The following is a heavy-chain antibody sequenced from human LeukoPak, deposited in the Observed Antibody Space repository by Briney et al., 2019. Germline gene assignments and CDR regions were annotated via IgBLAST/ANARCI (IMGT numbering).Heavy chain of an antibody. CDR3: AREDSSGLDY. CDR1: GFTFSSYA. Sequence: GGSLRLSCAASGFTFSSYAMSWVRQAPGKGLEWVSAISGSGGSTYYADSVKGRFTISRDNSKNTLYLQMNSLGAEDTATYYCAREDSSGLDYWGQGTLVTVSS. CDR2: ISGSGGST. V-gene: IGHV3-23*01. D-gene: IGHD6-19*01. J-gene: IGHJ4*02.